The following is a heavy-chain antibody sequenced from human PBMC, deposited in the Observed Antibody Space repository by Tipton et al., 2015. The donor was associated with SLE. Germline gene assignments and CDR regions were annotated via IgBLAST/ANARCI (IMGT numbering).Heavy chain of an antibody. CDR2: ISYDGSNK. J-gene: IGHJ4*02. CDR3: VKVQNFFGSGSFDF. D-gene: IGHD3-10*01. Sequence: RSLRLSCAASGFTFNSYSMHWVRQAPGKGLEWVAVISYDGSNKYFADSVKGRFTISRDNSQNTLYLQMNSLKPEDTALYYCVKVQNFFGSGSFDFWGQGTQVTVSS. CDR1: GFTFNSYS. V-gene: IGHV3-30*04.